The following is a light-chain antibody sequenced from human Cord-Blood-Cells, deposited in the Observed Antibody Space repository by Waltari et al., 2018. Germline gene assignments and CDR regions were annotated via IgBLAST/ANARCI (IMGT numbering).Light chain of an antibody. CDR2: DVS. V-gene: IGLV2-11*01. CDR3: CSYAGSYTWV. CDR1: SSDVGGYNY. J-gene: IGLJ3*02. Sequence: QSALTQPRSVSGSPGQSVTISCTGTSSDVGGYNYVSWYQQHPGKAPKLMIDDVSKRPAGVPDRFSGSKAGKPASLTISGLQAEDEADYYCCSYAGSYTWVFGGGTKLTVL.